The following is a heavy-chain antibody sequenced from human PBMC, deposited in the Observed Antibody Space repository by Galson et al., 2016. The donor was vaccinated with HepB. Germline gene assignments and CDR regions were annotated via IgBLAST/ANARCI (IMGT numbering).Heavy chain of an antibody. CDR2: IYYSGST. J-gene: IGHJ4*02. D-gene: IGHD3-22*01. CDR1: GGSISSSSYY. V-gene: IGHV4-39*01. Sequence: SETLSLTCTVSGGSISSSSYYWGWIRQPPGKGLEWIGSIYYSGSTDYNPPLKSRVTITVDTSKNQFSLKLSSVTAADTAVYYCAQTWAYDSSGYYNDYWGQGTLVTVSS. CDR3: AQTWAYDSSGYYNDY.